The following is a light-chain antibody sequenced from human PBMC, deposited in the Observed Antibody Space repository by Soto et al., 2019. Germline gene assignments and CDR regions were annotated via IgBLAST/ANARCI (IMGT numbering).Light chain of an antibody. J-gene: IGKJ5*01. Sequence: EIVLTQSPGTLSLSPGERATLSCRARQSVSSSYLAWYQQKPGQAPRLLIYGASSRATGIPDRFSGSGSGTDFTLTISSLQSEDFAVYYCQQYNEWPPFTFGQGTRLEIK. CDR3: QQYNEWPPFT. V-gene: IGKV3-20*01. CDR1: QSVSSSY. CDR2: GAS.